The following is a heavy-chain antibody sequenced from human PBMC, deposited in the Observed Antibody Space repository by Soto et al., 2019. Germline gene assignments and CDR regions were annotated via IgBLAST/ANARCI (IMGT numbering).Heavy chain of an antibody. D-gene: IGHD1-26*01. J-gene: IGHJ4*02. Sequence: QVQLVQSGPEVKKPGASAKVSCKASGYTFNNYGISWMRQVPGQGLEWMGWISGYNGKTNYTQKFQDRITMTTDTSTDTAYLELRSLRSDDTAVYYCVRASGGGVAATSCWGQGTLVTVSS. CDR2: ISGYNGKT. CDR1: GYTFNNYG. CDR3: VRASGGGVAATSC. V-gene: IGHV1-18*01.